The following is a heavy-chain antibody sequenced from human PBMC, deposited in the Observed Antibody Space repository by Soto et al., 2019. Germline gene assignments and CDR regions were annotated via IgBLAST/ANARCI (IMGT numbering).Heavy chain of an antibody. J-gene: IGHJ4*02. CDR2: INSDGSTK. V-gene: IGHV3-74*01. D-gene: IGHD3-10*01. CDR3: ARDTDTYGSGHYFY. CDR1: GFTFNTFW. Sequence: EVQLVESGGGLVQPGGSVRLSCAASGFTFNTFWMHWVRQAPGKGLVWVSRINSDGSTKAYADSVKGRFTISRDNAKNTLFLQMNSLSVEDTAVYYCARDTDTYGSGHYFYWGQGTLLTVSS.